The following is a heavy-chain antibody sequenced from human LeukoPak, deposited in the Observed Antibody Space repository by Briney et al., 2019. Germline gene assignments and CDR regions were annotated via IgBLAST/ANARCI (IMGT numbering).Heavy chain of an antibody. D-gene: IGHD3-10*01. Sequence: GGSLRLSCAASGFIFSTYSMSWVRQAPGKGLEWVSYISGSSDAIYYADSVKGRFTISRDNAKNSLYLQMNSLRDEDTAVYYCARYFGDPQGMDGWDQGTTVTVSS. CDR3: ARYFGDPQGMDG. CDR1: GFIFSTYS. CDR2: ISGSSDAI. V-gene: IGHV3-48*02. J-gene: IGHJ6*02.